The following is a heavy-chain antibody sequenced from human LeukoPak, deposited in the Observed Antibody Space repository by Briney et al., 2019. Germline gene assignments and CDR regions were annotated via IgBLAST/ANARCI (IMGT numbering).Heavy chain of an antibody. V-gene: IGHV1-46*01. J-gene: IGHJ5*02. CDR1: GYTFTNYY. CDR2: INLSGHWT. Sequence: ASVKVSCKAFGYTFTNYYMHWVRQAPGQGLEWMGLINLSGHWTSYAQKFQGRVTLTRDVSTSTDYLELSSLRSEDTAVYYCARDNSVRDTAWWFDPWGQGTLVTVSS. D-gene: IGHD2-21*02. CDR3: ARDNSVRDTAWWFDP.